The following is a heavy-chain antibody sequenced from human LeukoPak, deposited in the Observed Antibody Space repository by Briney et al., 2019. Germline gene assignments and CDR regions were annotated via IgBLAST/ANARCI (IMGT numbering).Heavy chain of an antibody. J-gene: IGHJ5*02. CDR2: IYYSGST. CDR1: GGSVSSGSHY. CDR3: ARGVGAWHWFDP. Sequence: PSETLSLTCTVSGGSVSSGSHYWSWIRQPPGKGLEWIGYIYYSGSTNYNPSLKSRVTISVDTSKNQFSLKLSSVTAADTAVYYCARGVGAWHWFDPWGQGTLSPSPQ. V-gene: IGHV4-61*01. D-gene: IGHD1-26*01.